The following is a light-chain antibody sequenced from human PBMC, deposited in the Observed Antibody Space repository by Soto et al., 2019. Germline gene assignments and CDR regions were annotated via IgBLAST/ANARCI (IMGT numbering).Light chain of an antibody. CDR2: EVS. Sequence: QSALTQPASVSGSPGQSITISCTGTSSDVGGYNYVSWYQQHPGKAPKLMIYEVSNRPSGVSNRFSGSKSGNTASLTISGLQAEDEADYYCSSYTSSSTPVFGGGTKLNVL. CDR1: SSDVGGYNY. J-gene: IGLJ3*02. CDR3: SSYTSSSTPV. V-gene: IGLV2-14*01.